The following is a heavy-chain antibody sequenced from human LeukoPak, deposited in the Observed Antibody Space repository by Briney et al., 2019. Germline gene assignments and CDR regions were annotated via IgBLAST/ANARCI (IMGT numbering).Heavy chain of an antibody. Sequence: ASVKVSCKASGYTFTSYYMHWVRQAPGQGLEWMGWINPNSGGTNYAQKFQGRVTMTRDTSISTAYMELSRLRSDDTAVYYCARSKQYLGAFDIWGQGTMVTVSS. CDR2: INPNSGGT. D-gene: IGHD1/OR15-1a*01. CDR1: GYTFTSYY. CDR3: ARSKQYLGAFDI. J-gene: IGHJ3*02. V-gene: IGHV1-2*02.